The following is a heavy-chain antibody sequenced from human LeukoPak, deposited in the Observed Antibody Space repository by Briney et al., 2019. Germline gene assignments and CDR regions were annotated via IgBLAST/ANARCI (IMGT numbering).Heavy chain of an antibody. D-gene: IGHD2/OR15-2a*01. V-gene: IGHV3-15*05. Sequence: GGSLRLSCATSGFSFGGAWLSWVRQAPGKGLEWIGRIQHGGTTHHAAPLSGRFTISRDDSKATLYLHMSNLKTEDTAIYYCTTVTHFYLGGQGILVTVSS. CDR3: TTVTHFYL. CDR1: GFSFGGAW. J-gene: IGHJ4*02. CDR2: IQHGGTT.